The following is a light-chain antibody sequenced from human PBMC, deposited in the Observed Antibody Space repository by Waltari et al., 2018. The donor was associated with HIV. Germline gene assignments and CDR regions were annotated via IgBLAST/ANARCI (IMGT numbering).Light chain of an antibody. Sequence: EIVLTQSPLSLPVSPGEPASISCRSSQSLLHSIGYNYVNWYLQKPGQSPRLLIYLGSTRASGVPDRVSGSGSGTDFTLKISRVEAEDVGVYYCMQALETPLTFGGGTKVEIK. V-gene: IGKV2-28*01. CDR2: LGS. J-gene: IGKJ4*01. CDR3: MQALETPLT. CDR1: QSLLHSIGYNY.